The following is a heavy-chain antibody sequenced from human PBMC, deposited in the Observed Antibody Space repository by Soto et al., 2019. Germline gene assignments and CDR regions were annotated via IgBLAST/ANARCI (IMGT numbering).Heavy chain of an antibody. CDR1: GFTFSSYA. CDR3: ARTQIGDYYDNSGGAFDI. D-gene: IGHD3-22*01. V-gene: IGHV3-30-3*01. J-gene: IGHJ3*02. CDR2: ISYDGSNK. Sequence: QVQLVESGGGVVQPGRSLRLSCAASGFTFSSYAMHWVRQAPGKGLEWVAVISYDGSNKYYADSVKGRFTISRDNSKNTLYLQMNSLRAEDTAVYYCARTQIGDYYDNSGGAFDIWGQGTMVNVSS.